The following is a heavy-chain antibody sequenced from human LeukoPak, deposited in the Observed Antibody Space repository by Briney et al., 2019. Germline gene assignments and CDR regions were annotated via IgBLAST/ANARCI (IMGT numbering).Heavy chain of an antibody. D-gene: IGHD2-15*01. V-gene: IGHV3-30*18. J-gene: IGHJ4*02. CDR1: GFTFSSYG. Sequence: GRSLRLSCAASGFTFSSYGMHWVRQAPGKGLEWVAVISYDGSNKYYADSVKGRFTISRDNSKNTLYLQMNSLRAEDMAVYYCAKDLQYCSGGSCSDYWGQGTLVTVSS. CDR3: AKDLQYCSGGSCSDY. CDR2: ISYDGSNK.